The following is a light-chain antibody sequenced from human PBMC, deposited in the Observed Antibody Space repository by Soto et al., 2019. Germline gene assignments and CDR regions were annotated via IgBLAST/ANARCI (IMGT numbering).Light chain of an antibody. V-gene: IGLV1-44*01. CDR1: SSNIGPHT. Sequence: QSVLTQPPSASVTPGQRVTISCSGSSSNIGPHTVNWYQQFTGTAPKLLIYNNNQRPSGVPDRFSGSKSGTSASLAISGLQSEDEADYYCAAWDDSLNGYVFGTGTKVTVL. CDR2: NNN. CDR3: AAWDDSLNGYV. J-gene: IGLJ1*01.